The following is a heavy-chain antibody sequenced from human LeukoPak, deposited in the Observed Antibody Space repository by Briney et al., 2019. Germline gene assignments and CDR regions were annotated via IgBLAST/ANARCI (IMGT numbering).Heavy chain of an antibody. J-gene: IGHJ1*01. CDR3: ARGIDAYSGGDCYSAPKEYFQH. CDR1: GGTFSSNA. Sequence: ASVKVSCKASGGTFSSNAISWVRQAPGQGLEWMGGIIPIFGTANYAQKFQGRVTITTDESTSTAYMELSSLRSGDTAVYYCARGIDAYSGGDCYSAPKEYFQHWGQGTLVTVSS. CDR2: IIPIFGTA. V-gene: IGHV1-69*05. D-gene: IGHD2-21*02.